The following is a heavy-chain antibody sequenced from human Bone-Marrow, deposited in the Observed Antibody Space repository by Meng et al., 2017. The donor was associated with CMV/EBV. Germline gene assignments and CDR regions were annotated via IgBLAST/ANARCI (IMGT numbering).Heavy chain of an antibody. D-gene: IGHD6-6*01. V-gene: IGHV1-8*01. CDR1: GYTFTSYD. CDR2: IDPNSGNT. J-gene: IGHJ6*02. CDR3: ARTNNRFEYSSSGAGMDV. Sequence: ASVKVSCKASGYTFTSYDINWVRQATGQGLEWMGRIDPNSGNTGYAQKFQGRVTMTRNTSKSTAYMELSSLRSEDTAVYYCARTNNRFEYSSSGAGMDVWGQGTTVTVSS.